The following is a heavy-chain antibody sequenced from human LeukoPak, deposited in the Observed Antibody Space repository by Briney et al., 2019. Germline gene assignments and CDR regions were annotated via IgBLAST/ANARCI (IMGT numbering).Heavy chain of an antibody. V-gene: IGHV4-39*07. D-gene: IGHD3-10*01. J-gene: IGHJ4*02. CDR3: ARILRGVIVTSFDY. CDR1: GGSISSSNYY. CDR2: ISHAGST. Sequence: PSETLSLTCTVSGGSISSSNYYWGWIRQPPGKGLEWIGSISHAGSTDYSPSLKSRVTISLDTSKNQFSLKLRPVTAADTAVYYCARILRGVIVTSFDYWGQGILVTVSS.